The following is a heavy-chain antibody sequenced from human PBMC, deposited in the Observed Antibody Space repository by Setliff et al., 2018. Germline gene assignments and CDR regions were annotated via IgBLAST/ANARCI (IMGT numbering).Heavy chain of an antibody. CDR2: ISPYNENT. Sequence: ASVKVSCKTSGYNFITFGISWVRQAPGQGPEWMGWISPYNENTNYAQKFQGRVTMTTDTSTTTVYMELRSLRSDDTAVYYCVREGVDTRSSTDYRYYMDVWGKGTTVTVSS. J-gene: IGHJ6*03. V-gene: IGHV1-18*01. D-gene: IGHD5-18*01. CDR1: GYNFITFG. CDR3: VREGVDTRSSTDYRYYMDV.